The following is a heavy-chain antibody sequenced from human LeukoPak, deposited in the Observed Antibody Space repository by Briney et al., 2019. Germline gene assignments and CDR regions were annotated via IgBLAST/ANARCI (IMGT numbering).Heavy chain of an antibody. J-gene: IGHJ4*02. CDR2: IYYSGST. Sequence: SETLSLTCTVSGGSISSYYWSWIRQPPGKGLEWIGYIYYSGSTYYNPSLKSRVTISVDTPKNQFSLKLSSVTAADTAVYYCARVRGSSGYVWGQGTLVTVSS. CDR1: GGSISSYY. D-gene: IGHD3-22*01. V-gene: IGHV4-30-4*08. CDR3: ARVRGSSGYV.